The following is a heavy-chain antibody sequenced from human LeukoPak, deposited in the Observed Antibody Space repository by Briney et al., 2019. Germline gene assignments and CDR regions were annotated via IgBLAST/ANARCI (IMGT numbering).Heavy chain of an antibody. CDR3: AKDGGFDWLSHYGMDV. Sequence: GGSLRLSCAASGFTFDDYARHWVRQAPGKGLEWVSGISCNSGSIGYADSVKGRFTISRDNAKNSLYLQMNSLRAEDTALYYCAKDGGFDWLSHYGMDVWGQGTTVTVSS. J-gene: IGHJ6*02. V-gene: IGHV3-9*01. D-gene: IGHD3-9*01. CDR1: GFTFDDYA. CDR2: ISCNSGSI.